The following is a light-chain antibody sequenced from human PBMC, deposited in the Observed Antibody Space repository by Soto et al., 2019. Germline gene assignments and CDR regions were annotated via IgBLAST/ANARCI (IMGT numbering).Light chain of an antibody. J-gene: IGKJ1*01. CDR3: QQYGSSPRS. CDR2: VAS. Sequence: EIVLTQSPGTLSLSPGERATLSCRASQSVSSSSLAWYQQKPGQAPRLLIYVASSRATGIPDRFSGSGSGSDFTLTISRLEPEDFAVYYCQQYGSSPRSFGQGTKVEIK. CDR1: QSVSSSS. V-gene: IGKV3-20*01.